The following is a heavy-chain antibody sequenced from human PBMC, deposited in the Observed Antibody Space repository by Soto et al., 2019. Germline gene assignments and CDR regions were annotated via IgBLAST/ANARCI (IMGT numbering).Heavy chain of an antibody. V-gene: IGHV4-31*03. CDR1: GGSISSGGYY. CDR3: ASFLAARPFYFDY. CDR2: IYYSGST. Sequence: KTSETLSLTCTVSGGSISSGGYYWSWIRQRPGKGLEWIGYIYYSGSTYYNPSLKSRVTISVDTSKNQFSLKLSSVTAADTAVYYCASFLAARPFYFDYCGQGTLVTVST. D-gene: IGHD6-6*01. J-gene: IGHJ4*02.